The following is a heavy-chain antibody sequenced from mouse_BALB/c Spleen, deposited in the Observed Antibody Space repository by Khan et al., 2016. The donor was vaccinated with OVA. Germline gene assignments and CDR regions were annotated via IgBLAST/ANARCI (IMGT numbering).Heavy chain of an antibody. Sequence: EVELVESGGDLVKPGGSLKLSCVAPGFTFSTYGMSWVRQAPDKRLEWVATVSTGGTYTYYPDSVKGRFTISRDNAKNTLYLQMSGLRSEDTAMFFCTRLAYYYDSEGFAYWGQGTLVTDS. V-gene: IGHV5-6*01. CDR3: TRLAYYYDSEGFAY. CDR1: GFTFSTYG. J-gene: IGHJ3*01. CDR2: VSTGGTYT. D-gene: IGHD1-1*01.